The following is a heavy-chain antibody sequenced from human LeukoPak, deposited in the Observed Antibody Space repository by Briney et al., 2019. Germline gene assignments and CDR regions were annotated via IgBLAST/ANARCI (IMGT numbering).Heavy chain of an antibody. J-gene: IGHJ5*02. Sequence: ASVKVSCKASGFTFTSYDINWVRQASGQGLEWMGWMNPNNGNTGYAQKFQGRVTMNRDTSISTAYMELRGLRSEDTAVYYCVRDGEGVAISVNYWFDPWGQGTLVTVSS. CDR1: GFTFTSYD. CDR2: MNPNNGNT. D-gene: IGHD3-10*01. V-gene: IGHV1-8*01. CDR3: VRDGEGVAISVNYWFDP.